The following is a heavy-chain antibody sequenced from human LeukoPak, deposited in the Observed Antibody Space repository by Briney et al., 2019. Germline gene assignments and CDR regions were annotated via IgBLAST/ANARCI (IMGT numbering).Heavy chain of an antibody. V-gene: IGHV3-23*01. Sequence: PGGSLRLSCVASGFTVRNHGMTWVRQAPGKRLGWGSIISSGGGSGTHYEDSVKGRFTISRDNAKKTLFLQMNSLRADDTAVYYCAKGDQSLTTFFDPWGQGTLVTVSS. CDR2: ISSGGGSGT. J-gene: IGHJ5*02. CDR3: AKGDQSLTTFFDP. D-gene: IGHD1-1*01. CDR1: GFTVRNHG.